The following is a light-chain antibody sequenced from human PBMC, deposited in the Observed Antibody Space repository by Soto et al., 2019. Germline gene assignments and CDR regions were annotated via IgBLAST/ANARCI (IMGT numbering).Light chain of an antibody. Sequence: DIQMTQSPSSLSASVGDRVTITCQASQDISNYLNWYQQKPGKAPKLLIYDASNLETGAPSRFSGSGSGTDFTVTISSLQPEDIATYYCQQYDNLPYTFGQGTKLEIK. CDR3: QQYDNLPYT. V-gene: IGKV1-33*01. J-gene: IGKJ2*01. CDR1: QDISNY. CDR2: DAS.